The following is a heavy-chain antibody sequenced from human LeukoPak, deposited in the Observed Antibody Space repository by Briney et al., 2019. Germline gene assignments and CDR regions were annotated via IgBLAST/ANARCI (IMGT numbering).Heavy chain of an antibody. Sequence: GASVKVSCKASGYTFTSYDTNWVRQATGQGLEWMGWMNPNSGNTGYAQKFQGRVTMTRNTSISTAYMELSSLRSEDTAVYYCARTLSLGYCSSTGRYTRNFDYWGQGTLVTVSS. J-gene: IGHJ4*02. V-gene: IGHV1-8*01. D-gene: IGHD2-2*02. CDR3: ARTLSLGYCSSTGRYTRNFDY. CDR1: GYTFTSYD. CDR2: MNPNSGNT.